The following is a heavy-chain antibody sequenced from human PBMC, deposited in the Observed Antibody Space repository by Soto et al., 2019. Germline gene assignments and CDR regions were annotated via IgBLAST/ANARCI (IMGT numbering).Heavy chain of an antibody. J-gene: IGHJ6*03. V-gene: IGHV3-9*01. CDR1: GFTFDDYA. Sequence: GGSLRLSCAASGFTFDDYAMHWVRQAPGKGLEWVSGISWNSGSIGYADSVKGRFTISRDNAKNSLYLQMNSLRAEDTALYYCAIDKAVTSYYYYMDGWGKGTTVTVFS. CDR3: AIDKAVTSYYYYMDG. CDR2: ISWNSGSI. D-gene: IGHD4-17*01.